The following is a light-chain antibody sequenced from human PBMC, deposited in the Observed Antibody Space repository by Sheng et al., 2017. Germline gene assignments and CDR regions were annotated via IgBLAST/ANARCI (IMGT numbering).Light chain of an antibody. CDR2: GAS. Sequence: EIVVTQSPGTLSLSPGERATLSCRTSESISSYLAWYQLRPGQAPRLLIYGASIRAAGIPDRFSASGSGSDFTLTISRLEPEDFAVYYCQQYGSSPPWTFGQGTKLEIK. CDR1: ESISSY. V-gene: IGKV3-20*01. J-gene: IGKJ1*01. CDR3: QQYGSSPPWT.